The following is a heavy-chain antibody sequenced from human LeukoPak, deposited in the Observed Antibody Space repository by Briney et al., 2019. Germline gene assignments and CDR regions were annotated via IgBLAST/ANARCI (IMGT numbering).Heavy chain of an antibody. CDR3: ARDHGSGIGYMDG. D-gene: IGHD3-10*01. CDR1: GFTFSSYS. CDR2: ISSSGSTI. Sequence: GGSLRLSCAASGFTFSSYSMNWVRQAPGKGLEWVSYISSSGSTIYYADSVKGRFTISRDNAKNSLYLQMNSLRAEDTAVYYCARDHGSGIGYMDGWRKGTKVSISS. J-gene: IGHJ6*03. V-gene: IGHV3-48*04.